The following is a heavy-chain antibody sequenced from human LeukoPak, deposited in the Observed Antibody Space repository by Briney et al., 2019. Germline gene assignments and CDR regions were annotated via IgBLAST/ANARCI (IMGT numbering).Heavy chain of an antibody. CDR2: ISWNSGSI. Sequence: QAGGSLRLSCAASGFTFDDYAMHWVRQAPGKGLERVSGISWNSGSIGYADSVKGRFTISRDNAKNSLYLQMNSLTTEDTALYYCVRGHGYNLEDYFDNWGQGTLVTVSS. CDR1: GFTFDDYA. V-gene: IGHV3-9*01. J-gene: IGHJ4*02. CDR3: VRGHGYNLEDYFDN. D-gene: IGHD5-24*01.